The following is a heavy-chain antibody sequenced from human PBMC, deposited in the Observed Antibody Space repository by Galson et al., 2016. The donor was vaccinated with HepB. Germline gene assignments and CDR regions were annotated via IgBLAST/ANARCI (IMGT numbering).Heavy chain of an antibody. CDR3: AKDSGAYSYDSSGYRRNAFDI. CDR2: ISWNSGSI. CDR1: GFTLDHYA. J-gene: IGHJ3*02. D-gene: IGHD3-22*01. Sequence: SLRLSCAASGFTLDHYAMHWVRQAPGKGLEWVSGISWNSGSIGYADSVKGRFTISRDNAKNSLYLQMNSLRAGDTALYYCAKDSGAYSYDSSGYRRNAFDIWGQGTMLTVSS. V-gene: IGHV3-9*01.